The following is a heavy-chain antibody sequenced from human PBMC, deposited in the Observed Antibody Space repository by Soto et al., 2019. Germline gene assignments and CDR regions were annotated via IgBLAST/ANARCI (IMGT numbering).Heavy chain of an antibody. CDR1: GFTFDDYA. V-gene: IGHV3-9*01. J-gene: IGHJ6*02. Sequence: EVQLVESGGGLVQPGRSLRLSCAASGFTFDDYAMQWVRQAPGKGLEWVSGTSWNSGSIGYADSVKGRFTITRDNAKKSLYLQMNSLRAEDTALYYCAKDTRDYYYGMDVWGQGTTVTVSS. CDR3: AKDTRDYYYGMDV. CDR2: TSWNSGSI.